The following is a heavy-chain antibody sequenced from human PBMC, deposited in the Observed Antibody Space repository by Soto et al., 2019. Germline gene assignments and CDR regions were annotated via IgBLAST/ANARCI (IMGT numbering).Heavy chain of an antibody. Sequence: PSETLSLTCAVYGGSFSGYYWSWIRQPPGKGLEWIGEINHSGSTYYNPSLKSRVTISVDTSKNQFSLKLSSVTAADTAVYYCARVRAAAGPRSNWFDPWGQGTLVTVSS. D-gene: IGHD6-13*01. V-gene: IGHV4-34*01. CDR2: INHSGST. CDR3: ARVRAAAGPRSNWFDP. J-gene: IGHJ5*02. CDR1: GGSFSGYY.